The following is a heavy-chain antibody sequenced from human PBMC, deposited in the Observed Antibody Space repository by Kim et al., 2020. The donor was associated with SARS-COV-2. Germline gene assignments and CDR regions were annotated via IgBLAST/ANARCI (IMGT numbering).Heavy chain of an antibody. D-gene: IGHD3-16*01. CDR3: ASRGGLGGWFDP. V-gene: IGHV3-48*03. CDR1: GFTFSSYE. J-gene: IGHJ5*02. CDR2: ISSSGSTI. Sequence: GGSLRLSCAASGFTFSSYEMNWVRQAPGKGLEWVSYISSSGSTIYYADSVKGRFTISRDNAKNSLYLQMNSLRAEDTAVYYCASRGGLGGWFDPWGQGTLVTVSS.